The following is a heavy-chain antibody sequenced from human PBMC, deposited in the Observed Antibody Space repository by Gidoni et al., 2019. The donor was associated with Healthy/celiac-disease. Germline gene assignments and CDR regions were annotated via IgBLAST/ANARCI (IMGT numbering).Heavy chain of an antibody. CDR2: IFSNDEK. J-gene: IGHJ5*02. Sequence: QVTLKESGPVLVKPTETLTLTCTVSGFSLSNARMGVSWIRQPPGKALEWLAHIFSNDEKSYSTSLKSRLTISKDTSKSQVVLTMTNMDPVDTATYYCVRGSGSYYRGGGDNWFDPWGQGTLVTVSS. V-gene: IGHV2-26*01. D-gene: IGHD3-10*01. CDR3: VRGSGSYYRGGGDNWFDP. CDR1: GFSLSNARMG.